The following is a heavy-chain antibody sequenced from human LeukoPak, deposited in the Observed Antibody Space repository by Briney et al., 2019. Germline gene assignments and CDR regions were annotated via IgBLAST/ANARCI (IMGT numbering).Heavy chain of an antibody. J-gene: IGHJ4*02. CDR2: IYYSGST. D-gene: IGHD6-13*01. CDR1: GGSISSHY. V-gene: IGHV4-59*11. CDR3: ARQIASAGTAGFDF. Sequence: SETLSLTCTVSGGSISSHYWSWIRQPPGKGLEWIGYIYYSGSTNYNPSLKSRVTISVDTSKNQFSLKLGSVTAADTAVYYCARQIASAGTAGFDFWGQGALVTVSS.